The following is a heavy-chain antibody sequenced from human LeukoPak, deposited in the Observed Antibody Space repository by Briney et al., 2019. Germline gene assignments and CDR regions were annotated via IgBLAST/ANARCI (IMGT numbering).Heavy chain of an antibody. J-gene: IGHJ4*02. D-gene: IGHD6-19*01. CDR3: ARDTAVAGTLDY. V-gene: IGHV1-18*01. CDR1: GYTFTSYG. Sequence: ASVKVSCKASGYTFTSYGISWVRQAPGQGLEWMGWISAYNGNTNYAQKLQGRVTMTTDTSTSTAYMELWSLRSDDTAVYYCARDTAVAGTLDYWGQGTLVTVSS. CDR2: ISAYNGNT.